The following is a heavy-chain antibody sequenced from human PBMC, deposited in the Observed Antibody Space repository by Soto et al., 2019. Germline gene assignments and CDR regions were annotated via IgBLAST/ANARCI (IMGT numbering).Heavy chain of an antibody. J-gene: IGHJ6*02. Sequence: PGGSLRLSCAASGFTFSSYAMSWVRQAPGKGLEWVSAISGSGGSTYYADSVKGRFTISRDNSKNTLYLQMNSLRAEDTAVYYCAKDRRVSEQHRFFYSGMDVWGQGTTVTAS. CDR2: ISGSGGST. CDR1: GFTFSSYA. CDR3: AKDRRVSEQHRFFYSGMDV. V-gene: IGHV3-23*01. D-gene: IGHD6-13*01.